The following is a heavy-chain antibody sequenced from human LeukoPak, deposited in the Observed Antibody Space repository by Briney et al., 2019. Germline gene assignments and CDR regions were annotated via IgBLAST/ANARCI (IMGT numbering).Heavy chain of an antibody. CDR2: IEQGGSEK. J-gene: IGHJ4*02. CDR3: ARVTSSMGGATDY. V-gene: IGHV3-7*01. D-gene: IGHD1-26*01. Sequence: PGGSLRLSCAASGFTFSTYWMSWVRQAPGKGLEWVANIEQGGSEKYYVDAVKGRFTISRDNAKNSLDLEMNSLRAEDTAVYYCARVTSSMGGATDYWGQGTLVTVSS. CDR1: GFTFSTYW.